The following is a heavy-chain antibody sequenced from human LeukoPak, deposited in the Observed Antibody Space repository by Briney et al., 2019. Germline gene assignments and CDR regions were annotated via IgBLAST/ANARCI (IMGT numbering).Heavy chain of an antibody. CDR3: ELYTSIATHNPVDY. J-gene: IGHJ4*02. CDR1: GGSFSTYY. CDR2: INHSGST. D-gene: IGHD6-6*01. Sequence: PSETLSLTCAVYGGSFSTYYWSWIRQPPGKGLEWIGEINHSGSTSYNPSLKSRVTISVDTSKIQFSLKMNSVTAADTAVYYCELYTSIATHNPVDYWGPGTLVTVSS. V-gene: IGHV4-34*01.